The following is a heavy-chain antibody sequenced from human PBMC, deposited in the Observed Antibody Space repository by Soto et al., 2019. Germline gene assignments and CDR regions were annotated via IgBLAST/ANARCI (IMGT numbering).Heavy chain of an antibody. V-gene: IGHV5-10-1*01. CDR1: GYTFTIHW. D-gene: IGHD3-3*01. Sequence: GEPLKISCNGSGYTFTIHWISWVRQMPGKGLEWMGRIDPGDSYTNYSPSFQGHVTISADKSISTAYLQWSGLKASDTALYYCARHETPLRYDFRTGYIDSWGLGTLVTVSS. CDR3: ARHETPLRYDFRTGYIDS. J-gene: IGHJ5*01. CDR2: IDPGDSYT.